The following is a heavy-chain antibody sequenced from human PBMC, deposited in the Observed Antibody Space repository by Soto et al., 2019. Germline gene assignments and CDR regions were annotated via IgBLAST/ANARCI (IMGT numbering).Heavy chain of an antibody. Sequence: QVHLVQSGAEVKKPGSSVKVSCQASGSTFSSYTVSWVRQAPGQGLEWMGRIIPVLGVTNYAPKFKGRVTLTAEKSKTTAYMELSSLSSGDTAVYYCARRRYCGADCYSKYYYGMDVWGQGTTVTVSS. CDR2: IIPVLGVT. J-gene: IGHJ6*02. V-gene: IGHV1-69*02. CDR1: GSTFSSYT. CDR3: ARRRYCGADCYSKYYYGMDV. D-gene: IGHD2-21*02.